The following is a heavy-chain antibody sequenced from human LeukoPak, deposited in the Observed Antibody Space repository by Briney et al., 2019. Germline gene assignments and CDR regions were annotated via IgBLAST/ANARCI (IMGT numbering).Heavy chain of an antibody. CDR2: ISTSGST. Sequence: PSETLSLTCVRSGGSFSSSSGSWSRQPAGKGLEWIGRISTSGSTNYNPSLKTRVTMSVDTSKNQFSLKLSSVTAADTAVYYCARGKEWFDPWGQGTLVTVSS. CDR1: GGSFSSSS. J-gene: IGHJ5*02. CDR3: ARGKEWFDP. V-gene: IGHV4-4*07.